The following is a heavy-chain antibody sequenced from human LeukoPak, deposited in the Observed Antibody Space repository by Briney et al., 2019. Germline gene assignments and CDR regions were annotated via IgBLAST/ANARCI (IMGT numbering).Heavy chain of an antibody. Sequence: GGSLRLSCAASGFTFSSYGMHWVRQAPGKGLEWVAFIRYDGSNKYYADSVKGRFTISRDNSKNSLYLQMNSLRAEDAALYYCARVTYYYGSGSYFATSYYYYMDVWGKGTTVTISS. CDR1: GFTFSSYG. CDR2: IRYDGSNK. V-gene: IGHV3-30*02. J-gene: IGHJ6*03. CDR3: ARVTYYYGSGSYFATSYYYYMDV. D-gene: IGHD3-10*01.